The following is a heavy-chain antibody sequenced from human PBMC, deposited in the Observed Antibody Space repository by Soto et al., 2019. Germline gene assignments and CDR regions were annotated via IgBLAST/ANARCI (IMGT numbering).Heavy chain of an antibody. J-gene: IGHJ6*02. D-gene: IGHD6-13*01. CDR2: IDPSDSYT. CDR1: GYSFTSYW. Sequence: EVQLVQSGAEVKKPGESLRISCKGSGYSFTSYWISWVRQMPGKGLEWMGRIDPSDSYTNYSPSFQGHVTISADKSISTAYLQWSSLKASDTAMYYCARQMAAAGTEKVHYYYYGMDVWGQGTTVTVSS. CDR3: ARQMAAAGTEKVHYYYYGMDV. V-gene: IGHV5-10-1*01.